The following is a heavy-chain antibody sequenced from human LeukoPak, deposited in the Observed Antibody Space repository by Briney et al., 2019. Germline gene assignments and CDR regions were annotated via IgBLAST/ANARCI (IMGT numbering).Heavy chain of an antibody. CDR2: IWYDGSNK. V-gene: IGHV3-33*08. J-gene: IGHJ4*02. CDR3: ARDSNSYGSGATIDY. Sequence: PGGSLRLSCAASGLTFSSHWMHWVRQAPGKGLEWLTDIWYDGSNKYYTDSVKGRFTISRDNSKNTLYLQMSSLRAEDTAVYYCARDSNSYGSGATIDYWGQGTLVTVSS. CDR1: GLTFSSHW. D-gene: IGHD3-10*01.